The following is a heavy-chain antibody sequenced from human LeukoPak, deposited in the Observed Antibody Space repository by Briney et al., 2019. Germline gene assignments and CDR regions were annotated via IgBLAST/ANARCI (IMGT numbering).Heavy chain of an antibody. D-gene: IGHD6-13*01. V-gene: IGHV1-69*05. CDR2: IIPIFGTA. CDR1: GGTFSSHA. J-gene: IGHJ5*02. CDR3: ATHKSSSWRNNWFDP. Sequence: ASVKVSCKASGGTFSSHAISWVRQAPGQGLEWMGRIIPIFGTANYAQKFQGRVTITTDESTSTAYMELSSLRSEDTAVYYCATHKSSSWRNNWFDPWGQGTLVTVSS.